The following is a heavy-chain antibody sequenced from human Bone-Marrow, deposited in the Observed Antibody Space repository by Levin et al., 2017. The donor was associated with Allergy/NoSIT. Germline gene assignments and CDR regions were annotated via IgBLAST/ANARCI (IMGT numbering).Heavy chain of an antibody. CDR3: ARDYYDSSGFYSRTFDT. Sequence: SQTLSLPCTVSGRSIRSGDCYWPWIRQPPGKGLEWIGSIYYSGSTYYNPSLKSRITISVDASKNQFSLKLSSVTASDTAVYYCARDYYDSSGFYSRTFDTWGQGSLVTVSS. V-gene: IGHV4-30-4*01. CDR2: IYYSGST. CDR1: GRSIRSGDCY. J-gene: IGHJ4*02. D-gene: IGHD3-22*01.